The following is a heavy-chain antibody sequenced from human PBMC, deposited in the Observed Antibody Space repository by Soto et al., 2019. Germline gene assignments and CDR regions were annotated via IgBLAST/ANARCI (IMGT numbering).Heavy chain of an antibody. CDR2: IDPSDSYT. CDR3: ARRGTDCSGDSCYSYRAYYYYVMDV. V-gene: IGHV5-10-1*01. CDR1: GYSFTSYW. Sequence: GESLKISCKGSGYSFTSYWISWVRQMPGKGLEWMGRIDPSDSYTNYSPSFQGHVTISADKSISTAYLQWSSLKASDTAIYYCARRGTDCSGDSCYSYRAYYYYVMDVWGQGTTVTVSS. D-gene: IGHD2-15*01. J-gene: IGHJ6*02.